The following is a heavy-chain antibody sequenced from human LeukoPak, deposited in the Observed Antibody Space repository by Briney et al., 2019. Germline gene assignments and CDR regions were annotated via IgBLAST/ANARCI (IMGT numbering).Heavy chain of an antibody. V-gene: IGHV3-30*03. CDR2: ISYDESNK. D-gene: IGHD6-19*01. CDR1: GFTFSSYG. Sequence: GGSLRLSCAASGFTFSSYGMHWVRQAPGKGLEWVAVISYDESNKYYADSVKGRFTISRDNSKNTLYLQMNSLRAEDTAVYYCARVVYPSGGYYFDYWGQGTLVTVSS. J-gene: IGHJ4*02. CDR3: ARVVYPSGGYYFDY.